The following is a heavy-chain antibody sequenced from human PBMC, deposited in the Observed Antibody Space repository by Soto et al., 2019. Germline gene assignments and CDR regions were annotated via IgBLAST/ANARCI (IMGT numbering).Heavy chain of an antibody. CDR2: INHSGST. V-gene: IGHV4-34*01. CDR3: ARKLAGYYYYYYGMDV. J-gene: IGHJ6*02. Sequence: SETLSLTCAVYGGSFSGYYWSWIRQPPGKGLEWIGEINHSGSTNYNPSPKSRVTISVDTSKNQFSLKLSSVTAADTAVYYCARKLAGYYYYYYGMDVWGQGTTVTVSS. CDR1: GGSFSGYY.